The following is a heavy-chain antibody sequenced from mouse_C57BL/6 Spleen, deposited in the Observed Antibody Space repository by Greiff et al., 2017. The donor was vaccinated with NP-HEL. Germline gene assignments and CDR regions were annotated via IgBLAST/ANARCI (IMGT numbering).Heavy chain of an antibody. V-gene: IGHV7-1*01. Sequence: EVKVVESGGGLVQSGRSLRLSCATSGFTFSDFYMEWVRQAPGKGLEWIAASRNKANDYTTEYSASVKGRFIVSRDTSQSILYLQMNALRAEDTAIYYCARDERFGYFDVWGTGTTVTVSS. CDR2: SRNKANDYTT. CDR1: GFTFSDFY. J-gene: IGHJ1*03. CDR3: ARDERFGYFDV.